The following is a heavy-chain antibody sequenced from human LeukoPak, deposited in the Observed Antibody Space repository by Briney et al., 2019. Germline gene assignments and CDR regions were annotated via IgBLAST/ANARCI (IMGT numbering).Heavy chain of an antibody. V-gene: IGHV1-24*01. D-gene: IGHD6-19*01. CDR3: ATDQRSAWYDIMGY. Sequence: ASVKVSYKVTGYTLTELSMHWVRQAPGKGLEWMGGFDPENGVTIYAQKFQGRVTVTEDTSTDTAYMELRSLRSEDTAVYYCATDQRSAWYDIMGYWGQGTLVTVSS. CDR2: FDPENGVT. J-gene: IGHJ4*02. CDR1: GYTLTELS.